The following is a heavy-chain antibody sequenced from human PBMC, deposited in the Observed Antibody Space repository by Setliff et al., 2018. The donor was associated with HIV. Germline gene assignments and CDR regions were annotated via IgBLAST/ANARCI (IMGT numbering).Heavy chain of an antibody. D-gene: IGHD5-12*01. Sequence: GGSLRLSCTASGFTFSRYWMSWVRQAPGEGLEWVANIKQDGSEKYYVDSVKGRFTISRDNAKNSLYLQMNSLRAEDTAVYFCASPLRNYYYGMDVWGQGTTVTVSS. CDR1: GFTFSRYW. J-gene: IGHJ6*02. CDR3: ASPLRNYYYGMDV. V-gene: IGHV3-7*01. CDR2: IKQDGSEK.